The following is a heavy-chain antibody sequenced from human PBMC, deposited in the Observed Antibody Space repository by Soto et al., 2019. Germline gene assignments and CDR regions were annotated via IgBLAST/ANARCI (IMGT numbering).Heavy chain of an antibody. CDR3: GKIITDAGIAH. Sequence: PGGSLRLSCAASGFTFSNYGMSWVRQAPGKGLEWVSSISGNGGATFYTDSVRGRFTISRDNFKSTLYLQMNSLRVEDTAVYYCGKIITDAGIAHCGQGTLVTVSS. J-gene: IGHJ4*02. V-gene: IGHV3-23*01. CDR1: GFTFSNYG. D-gene: IGHD3-10*01. CDR2: ISGNGGAT.